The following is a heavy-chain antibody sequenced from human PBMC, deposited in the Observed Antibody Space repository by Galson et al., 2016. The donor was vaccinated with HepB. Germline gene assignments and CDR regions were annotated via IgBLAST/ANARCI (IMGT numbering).Heavy chain of an antibody. Sequence: SLRLSCAASGFIFSDYYMVWIRQAPGKGLEWVSYISSGHAILEYADSVKGRFSISRDNDKTVYLQMNGLRADDTAVYYCARAALSGWYRFDHWGQGTLVTVSS. CDR1: GFIFSDYY. V-gene: IGHV3-11*01. CDR3: ARAALSGWYRFDH. J-gene: IGHJ5*02. D-gene: IGHD6-19*01. CDR2: ISSGHAIL.